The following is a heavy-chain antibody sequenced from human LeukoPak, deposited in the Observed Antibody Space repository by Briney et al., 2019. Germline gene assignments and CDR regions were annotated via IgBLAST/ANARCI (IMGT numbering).Heavy chain of an antibody. CDR1: DYSVSSDYS. D-gene: IGHD1-26*01. J-gene: IGHJ4*02. CDR2: IYHSGNN. V-gene: IGHV4-38-2*01. CDR3: AGFKSGTHYFDN. Sequence: SETLSLTCAVSDYSVSSDYSWAWTRQPPGKGLEWIGSIYHSGNNYYNPSLKSRVTMSPDTSNNQISLNLTSVTASDTAVYFCAGFKSGTHYFDNWGQGTLVTVSS.